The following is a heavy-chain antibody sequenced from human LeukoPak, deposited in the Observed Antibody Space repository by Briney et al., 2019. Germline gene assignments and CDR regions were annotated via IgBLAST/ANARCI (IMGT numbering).Heavy chain of an antibody. D-gene: IGHD3-16*01. J-gene: IGHJ4*02. CDR1: GFTFSSYG. CDR2: ISSSGSTI. V-gene: IGHV3-48*04. CDR3: ARSRFPSLFEY. Sequence: GRSLRLSCAASGFTFSSYGMHWVRQAPGKGLEWVSYISSSGSTIYYADSVKGRFTISRDNAKNSLYLQMNSLRAEDTAIYYCARSRFPSLFEYWGQGTLVTVSS.